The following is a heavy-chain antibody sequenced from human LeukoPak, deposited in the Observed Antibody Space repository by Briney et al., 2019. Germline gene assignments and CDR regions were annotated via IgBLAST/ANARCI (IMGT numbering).Heavy chain of an antibody. Sequence: GGSLRLSCAASGFTFSSYEMNWVRQAPGQGLEWVSYISSSGSTIYYADSVKGRFTISRDNAKNSLYLQMNSLRAEDTAVYYCAREGNYYYYYMDVWGKGTSVTVSS. CDR3: AREGNYYYYYMDV. V-gene: IGHV3-48*03. CDR2: ISSSGSTI. CDR1: GFTFSSYE. J-gene: IGHJ6*03.